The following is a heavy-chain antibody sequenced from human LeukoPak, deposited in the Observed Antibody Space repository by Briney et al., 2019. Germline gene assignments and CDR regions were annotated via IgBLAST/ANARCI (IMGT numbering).Heavy chain of an antibody. D-gene: IGHD6-19*01. CDR1: GGSISSGSYY. CDR3: ARDVKYSSGWYFDY. CDR2: IYTSGST. Sequence: PSQTLSLTCTVSGGSISSGSYYWRWIRQPAGKGLEWIGRIYTSGSTNYNPSLKSRVTISVDTSKNQFSLKLSSVTAADPAVYYCARDVKYSSGWYFDYWGQGTLVTVSS. J-gene: IGHJ4*02. V-gene: IGHV4-61*02.